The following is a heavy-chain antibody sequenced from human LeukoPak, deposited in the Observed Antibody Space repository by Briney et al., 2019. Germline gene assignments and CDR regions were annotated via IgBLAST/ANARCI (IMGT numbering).Heavy chain of an antibody. CDR3: ARSNRLKQWLVQDYWYFDL. J-gene: IGHJ2*01. D-gene: IGHD6-19*01. V-gene: IGHV6-1*01. Sequence: SQTLSLTCAISGDSVSSNSAAWNWIRQSPSRGLEWLGRTYYRSKWYNDYAVSVKSRITINPDTSKNQFSLQLNSVTPEDTAVYYCARSNRLKQWLVQDYWYFDLWGRGTLVTVSS. CDR1: GDSVSSNSAA. CDR2: TYYRSKWYN.